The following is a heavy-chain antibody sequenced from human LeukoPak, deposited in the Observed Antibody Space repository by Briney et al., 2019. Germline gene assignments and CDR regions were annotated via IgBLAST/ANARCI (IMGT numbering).Heavy chain of an antibody. V-gene: IGHV6-1*01. Sequence: SQTLSLTCAISGDSVSSNSATWTWIRQSPSRGLEWLGRTYYRSKWYNDYAVSVKSRITINPDTSKNQFSLQLNSVTPEDTAVYYCARGSSSNSWFFDYWGQGTLVTVSS. CDR1: GDSVSSNSAT. J-gene: IGHJ4*02. CDR3: ARGSSSNSWFFDY. CDR2: TYYRSKWYN. D-gene: IGHD6-13*01.